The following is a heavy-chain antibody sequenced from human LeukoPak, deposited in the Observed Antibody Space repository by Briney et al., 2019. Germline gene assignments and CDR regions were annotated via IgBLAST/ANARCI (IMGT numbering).Heavy chain of an antibody. CDR2: ISYDGSNK. CDR3: ARAPQLWLLADH. V-gene: IGHV3-30-3*01. Sequence: GRSLRLSCAASGFTFSSYAMHWVRQAPGKGLEWVAVISYDGSNKYYADSVKGRFTISRDNSKNTLYLQMNSLRAEDTAVYYCARAPQLWLLADHWGQGTLVTVCS. CDR1: GFTFSSYA. D-gene: IGHD5-18*01. J-gene: IGHJ4*02.